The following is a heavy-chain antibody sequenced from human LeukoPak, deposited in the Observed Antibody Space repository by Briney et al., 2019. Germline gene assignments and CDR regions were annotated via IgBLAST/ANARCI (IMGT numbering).Heavy chain of an antibody. J-gene: IGHJ4*02. CDR3: AGYYDRSGYHRDY. CDR1: GGTFSSYA. D-gene: IGHD3-22*01. V-gene: IGHV1-69*13. CDR2: IIPIFGTA. Sequence: SVKVSCKASGGTFSSYAISWVRQAPGQGLEWMGGIIPIFGTANYAQKFQGRVTITADESTSTAYMELSSLRSEDTAVYYCAGYYDRSGYHRDYWGQGTLVTVSS.